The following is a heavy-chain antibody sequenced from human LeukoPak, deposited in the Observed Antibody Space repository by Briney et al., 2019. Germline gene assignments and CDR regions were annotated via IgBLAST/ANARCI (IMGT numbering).Heavy chain of an antibody. CDR2: INPNSGGT. Sequence: ASVKVSCKASGYTFTGYYIHWVRQAPGQGLEWMGWINPNSGGTNYAQKFQGRVTMTRDTSISTAYMELSRVRFDDTAVYYCARDQAFWSGSTHFDYWGQGTLVTVSS. D-gene: IGHD3-3*01. J-gene: IGHJ4*02. CDR1: GYTFTGYY. CDR3: ARDQAFWSGSTHFDY. V-gene: IGHV1-2*02.